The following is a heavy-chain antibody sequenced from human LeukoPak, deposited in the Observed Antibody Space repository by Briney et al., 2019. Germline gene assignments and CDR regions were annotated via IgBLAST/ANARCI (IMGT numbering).Heavy chain of an antibody. CDR2: MNPNSGVT. J-gene: IGHJ4*02. V-gene: IGHV1-2*02. Sequence: ASVKVSCKPSGYTFIVNYLHWVRQARGQGLEWVGWMNPNSGVTVYAQNFQGRVTMTRDTSISTAYMELSSLTSDDAAVYYCTRGAGTSWFDYWGQGSLVTVSS. CDR1: GYTFIVNY. CDR3: TRGAGTSWFDY. D-gene: IGHD2-2*01.